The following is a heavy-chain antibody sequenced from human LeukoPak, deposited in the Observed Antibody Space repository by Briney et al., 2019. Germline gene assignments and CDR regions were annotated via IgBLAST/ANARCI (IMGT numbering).Heavy chain of an antibody. CDR1: GGSISYFY. CDR2: IYTSGST. CDR3: ARAGWYTLDN. J-gene: IGHJ4*02. V-gene: IGHV4-4*07. Sequence: SETLSLTCTVSGGSISYFYWSWIRQPAGKGLEWIGRIYTSGSTNYNPSLKSRVTMSVDTSKKQFSLKMSSMTAADTAVYYCARAGWYTLDNWGQGTLVTVSS. D-gene: IGHD2-15*01.